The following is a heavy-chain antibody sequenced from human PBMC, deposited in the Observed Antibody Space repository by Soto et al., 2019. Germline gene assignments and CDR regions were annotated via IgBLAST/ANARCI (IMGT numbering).Heavy chain of an antibody. CDR1: GGSISSYY. J-gene: IGHJ6*02. Sequence: SETLSLTCTVSGGSISSYYWSWVRQPPGKGLEWIGYIYYSGSTNYNPSLKSRVTISVDTSKNQFSLKLSSVTAADTAVYYCARDQPGVRGVPYYYYGMDVWGQATTVTVSS. D-gene: IGHD3-10*01. V-gene: IGHV4-59*01. CDR2: IYYSGST. CDR3: ARDQPGVRGVPYYYYGMDV.